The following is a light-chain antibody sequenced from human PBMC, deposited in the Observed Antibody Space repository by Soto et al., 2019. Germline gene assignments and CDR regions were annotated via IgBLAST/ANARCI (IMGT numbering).Light chain of an antibody. V-gene: IGKV3-15*01. CDR2: GAS. CDR1: QSMTST. Sequence: EIVMTQSPATLSVSPGERVTLSCRASQSMTSTLAWYQQKPGQAPRLLIYGASARAAGVPDRFSVSGSGTDFTLTISSLQSEDFAVYYCQQFSNNHWPPYTFGQGTKVDIK. J-gene: IGKJ2*01. CDR3: QQFSNNHWPPYT.